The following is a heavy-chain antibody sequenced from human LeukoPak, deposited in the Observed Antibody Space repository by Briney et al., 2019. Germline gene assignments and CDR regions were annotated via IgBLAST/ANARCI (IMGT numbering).Heavy chain of an antibody. CDR1: GYTFSDYY. V-gene: IGHV1-2*02. CDR3: ARHPYSGSYHFDY. Sequence: ASVKVSCKASGYTFSDYYMHWVRQAPGQGLEWMGWMNPHSGGTNFAQKFQGRVTMAWDTSISTAYMELTRLTSDDTAVYYCARHPYSGSYHFDYWGQGTLVTVSS. J-gene: IGHJ4*02. CDR2: MNPHSGGT. D-gene: IGHD1-26*01.